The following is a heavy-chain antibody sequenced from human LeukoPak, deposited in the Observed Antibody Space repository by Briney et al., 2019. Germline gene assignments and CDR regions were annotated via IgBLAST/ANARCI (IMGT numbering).Heavy chain of an antibody. J-gene: IGHJ3*02. Sequence: PGGSLRLSCAASGFTLSSYAMSWVRQGPGKGLEWVSAISVSGNTYHADSVKGRFTISRDNSKNTLYLQMNSLRVEDTAVYYCAKSWNYYDSSGDDALDIWGQGTMVTVSS. CDR1: GFTLSSYA. CDR2: ISVSGNT. V-gene: IGHV3-23*01. D-gene: IGHD3-22*01. CDR3: AKSWNYYDSSGDDALDI.